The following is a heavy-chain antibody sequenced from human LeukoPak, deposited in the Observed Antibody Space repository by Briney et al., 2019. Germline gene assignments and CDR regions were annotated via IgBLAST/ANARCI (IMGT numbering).Heavy chain of an antibody. CDR3: ASTGDIGYCSSTSCCFDY. J-gene: IGHJ4*02. CDR2: IYSGGST. V-gene: IGHV3-53*01. CDR1: SFSVSSNY. Sequence: GGSLRLSCAASSFSVSSNYMTWVRQAPGKGLECVSVIYSGGSTYYADSVKGRFTISRDNSKNTLYLQMNSQRAEDTAVYFCASTGDIGYCSSTSCCFDYWGQGILVTVSS. D-gene: IGHD2-2*01.